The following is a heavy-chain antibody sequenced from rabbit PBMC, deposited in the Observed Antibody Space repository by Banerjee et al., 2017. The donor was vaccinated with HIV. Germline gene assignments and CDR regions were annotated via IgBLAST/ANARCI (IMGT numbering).Heavy chain of an antibody. V-gene: IGHV1S45*01. J-gene: IGHJ3*01. D-gene: IGHD4-2*01. CDR2: INSSSRNV. CDR3: ARGDVGYAGWGYAPMDL. Sequence: QEQLEESGGDLVKPEGSLTIPCTASGFSFSHKYVMCWVRPAPGKGLEWIGCINSSSRNVVYATWAKGRFTISKTSWTTVTLQMTSLTAADTATYFCARGDVGYAGWGYAPMDLWGQGTLVTVS. CDR1: GFSFSHKYV.